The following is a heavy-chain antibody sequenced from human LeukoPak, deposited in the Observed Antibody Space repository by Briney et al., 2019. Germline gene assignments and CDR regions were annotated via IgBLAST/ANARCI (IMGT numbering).Heavy chain of an antibody. J-gene: IGHJ4*02. CDR2: ISYDGSNK. V-gene: IGHV3-30-3*01. CDR1: GFTFSSYA. CDR3: ARFEGEYYYDSSGPFDY. D-gene: IGHD3-22*01. Sequence: GGSLRLSCAASGFTFSSYAMHWVRQAPGKGLEWVAVISYDGSNKYYADSVKGRFTISRDNSKNTLYLQMNSLRAEDTAVYYCARFEGEYYYDSSGPFDYWGQGTLVTVSS.